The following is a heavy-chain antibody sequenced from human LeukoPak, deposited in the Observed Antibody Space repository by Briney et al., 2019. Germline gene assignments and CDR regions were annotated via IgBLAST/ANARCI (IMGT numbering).Heavy chain of an antibody. Sequence: GGSLRLSCAASGFTFSSYSRNWVRQAPGKGLEWVSYISSSSSTIYYADSVKGRFTISRDNAKNSLYLQMNSLRAEDTAVYYCARDGGYYYDSSGQDYWGQGTLVTVSS. CDR3: ARDGGYYYDSSGQDY. J-gene: IGHJ4*02. CDR2: ISSSSSTI. V-gene: IGHV3-48*01. D-gene: IGHD3-22*01. CDR1: GFTFSSYS.